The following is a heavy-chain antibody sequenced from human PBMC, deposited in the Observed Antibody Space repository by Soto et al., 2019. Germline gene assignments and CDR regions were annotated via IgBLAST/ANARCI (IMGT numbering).Heavy chain of an antibody. CDR2: TIPIFATT. CDR1: AGTFSSYG. Sequence: HLVQSGPEVKKPGSSVKVSCKISAGTFSSYGINWVRQVPGQGLEWMGATIPIFATTNYAPKFQDRVTITADESTGTSYLELRSLTSDDSAMYYCARTLFHFDISGYCPFDPWGQGTLVTVSA. CDR3: ARTLFHFDISGYCPFDP. V-gene: IGHV1-69*01. D-gene: IGHD3-22*01. J-gene: IGHJ5*02.